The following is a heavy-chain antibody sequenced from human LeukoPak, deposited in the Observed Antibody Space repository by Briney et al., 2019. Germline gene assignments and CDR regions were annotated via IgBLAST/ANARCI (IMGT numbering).Heavy chain of an antibody. D-gene: IGHD6-13*01. CDR3: ARGAASSWYIQ. J-gene: IGHJ4*02. CDR1: GYTFTDYY. CDR2: TNPDIDVT. V-gene: IGHV1-2*06. Sequence: VASVKVSCKASGYTFTDYYIHWVRQAPGQGLEWMGRTNPDIDVTNLSQKFQGRVTMTRDTSISTAYMQLSRLRSDDTALYFCARGAASSWYIQWGQGTMLTVSS.